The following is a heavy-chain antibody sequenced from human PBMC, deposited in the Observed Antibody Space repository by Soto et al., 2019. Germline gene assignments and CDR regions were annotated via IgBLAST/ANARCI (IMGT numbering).Heavy chain of an antibody. D-gene: IGHD2-15*01. J-gene: IGHJ4*02. CDR3: ASDPVDGYSFFDY. CDR1: GDSMRGYS. Sequence: QVQLQESGPGLVKPSETLSLTCTVSGDSMRGYSWNWIRKPPGKGLQWSGYFNNRGSTTYDSSLESRVTNTIYTSKRQSSLKVTSVTTADPAVYYCASDPVDGYSFFDYWGQGILVTVCS. CDR2: FNNRGST. V-gene: IGHV4-59*01.